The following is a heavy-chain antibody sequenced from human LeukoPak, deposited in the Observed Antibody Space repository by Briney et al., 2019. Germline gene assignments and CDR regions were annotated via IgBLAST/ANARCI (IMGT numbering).Heavy chain of an antibody. D-gene: IGHD3-10*01. J-gene: IGHJ6*02. CDR3: GSGSYYTPSYYYYGMDV. CDR2: ISGTSGGT. V-gene: IGHV3-23*01. Sequence: GGSLRLSCAASGLTFSSYAMSWVRQAPGKGLEWVSAISGTSGGTYYADSVKGRFTISRDNSKGTLYLQMNSLRAEDTAVYYCGSGSYYTPSYYYYGMDVWGQGTTVIVSS. CDR1: GLTFSSYA.